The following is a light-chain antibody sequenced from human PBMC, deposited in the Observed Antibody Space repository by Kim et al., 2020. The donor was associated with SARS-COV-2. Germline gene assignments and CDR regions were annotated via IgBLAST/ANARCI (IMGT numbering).Light chain of an antibody. V-gene: IGLV1-47*01. CDR1: SSNIGSNY. CDR2: RNN. Sequence: ELTQPPSASGTPGQRVTISCSGSSSNIGSNYVYWYQQLPGTAPKLLIYRNNQRPSGVPDRFSGSKSGTSASLAISGLRSEDEADYYCAAWDDSLSGVVFGGGTHLTVL. CDR3: AAWDDSLSGVV. J-gene: IGLJ2*01.